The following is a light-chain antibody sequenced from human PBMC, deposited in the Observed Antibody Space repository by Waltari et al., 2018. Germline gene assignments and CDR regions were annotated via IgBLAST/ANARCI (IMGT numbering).Light chain of an antibody. CDR2: EVT. J-gene: IGLJ2*01. Sequence: QSALTQPASVSGSPGQSITISCTGTSNDVGSYNLVSWYQQYPGKAPTLMIYEVTKRPPGVSSRFSGSKSGNTASLTISGLQAEDEADYYCSSYAGSTTLVIFGGGTKLTV. CDR3: SSYAGSTTLVI. CDR1: SNDVGSYNL. V-gene: IGLV2-23*02.